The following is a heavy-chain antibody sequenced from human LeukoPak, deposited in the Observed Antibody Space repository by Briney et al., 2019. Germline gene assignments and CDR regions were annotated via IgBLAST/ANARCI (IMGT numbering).Heavy chain of an antibody. J-gene: IGHJ4*02. CDR1: GGTFSSYG. D-gene: IGHD3-22*01. CDR2: IIPFFGRA. Sequence: SVKVSCKASGGTFSSYGISWVRQAPGQGLEWMGGIIPFFGRADYAQKFQGRVTITADKSTSTAYMELSSLRSEDMAVYYCARAPSSYYYDSSGFPNFDYWGQGTLVTVSS. CDR3: ARAPSSYYYDSSGFPNFDY. V-gene: IGHV1-69*06.